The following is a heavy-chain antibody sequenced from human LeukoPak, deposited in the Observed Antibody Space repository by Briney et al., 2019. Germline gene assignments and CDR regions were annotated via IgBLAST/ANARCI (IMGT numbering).Heavy chain of an antibody. CDR2: INWNSDNM. J-gene: IGHJ4*02. Sequence: GRSLRLSCAASGFTFHDYAIHWVRQAPGRGLEWVSGINWNSDNMDYADSVKGRFTISRDNAKNFLYLQMNSLRGEDTALYYCAKGAGRNNSLVGVTGGSFDCWGQGTLVTVSS. D-gene: IGHD1-26*01. V-gene: IGHV3-9*01. CDR1: GFTFHDYA. CDR3: AKGAGRNNSLVGVTGGSFDC.